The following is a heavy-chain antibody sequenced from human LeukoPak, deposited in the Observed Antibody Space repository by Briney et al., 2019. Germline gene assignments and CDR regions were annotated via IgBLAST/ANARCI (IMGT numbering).Heavy chain of an antibody. CDR1: GYSFSSYW. CDR3: ARQDGSALYYFDY. Sequence: GESLKISCKGSGYSFSSYWIAWVRQMPAKGLEWMGIIYPGDSDIRYSPSFQGQVTISADKSISTAYLQWSSLKASDTAMYYCARQDGSALYYFDYWGQGTLVTVSS. D-gene: IGHD5-24*01. CDR2: IYPGDSDI. J-gene: IGHJ4*02. V-gene: IGHV5-51*01.